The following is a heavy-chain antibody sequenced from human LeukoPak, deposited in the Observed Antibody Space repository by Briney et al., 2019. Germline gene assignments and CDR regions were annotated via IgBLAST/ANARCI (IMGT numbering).Heavy chain of an antibody. Sequence: GGSLRLSCSASAFTFSSYAMHWVRQAPGKGLEYVSVISNNGGSTYYADSVKGRFTISRDNSRDTLSLQMSSLRTEDTAVYYCVKTIPGSYYYYGMDVWGQGTTVTVSS. D-gene: IGHD3-10*01. CDR1: AFTFSSYA. J-gene: IGHJ6*02. CDR2: ISNNGGST. CDR3: VKTIPGSYYYYGMDV. V-gene: IGHV3-64D*06.